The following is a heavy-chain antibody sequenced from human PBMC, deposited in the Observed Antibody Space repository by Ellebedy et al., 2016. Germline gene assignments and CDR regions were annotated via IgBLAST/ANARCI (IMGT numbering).Heavy chain of an antibody. J-gene: IGHJ3*02. D-gene: IGHD6-6*01. V-gene: IGHV3-23*01. CDR2: ISGSGGST. CDR3: AKTEYSSSSDAFDI. CDR1: GFTFSSYA. Sequence: GESLKISXAASGFTFSSYAMSWVRQAPGKGLEWVSAISGSGGSTYYADSVKGRFTISRDNSKNTLYLQMNSLRAEDTAVYYCAKTEYSSSSDAFDIWGQGTMVTVSS.